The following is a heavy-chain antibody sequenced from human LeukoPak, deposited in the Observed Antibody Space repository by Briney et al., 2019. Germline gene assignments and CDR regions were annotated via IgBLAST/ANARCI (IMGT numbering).Heavy chain of an antibody. CDR3: AKERVSSGMMEGVLHM. Sequence: GGSLRLSCAASGFTFNSYAMNWVRQAPGKGLEWVSSISGSGGHTYYADSVQGRFTLSRDNSKNTVNLHLNTVRAEDTAVYYCAKERVSSGMMEGVLHMWGQGTTVSVSS. D-gene: IGHD2-21*01. CDR1: GFTFNSYA. J-gene: IGHJ6*01. CDR2: ISGSGGHT. V-gene: IGHV3-23*01.